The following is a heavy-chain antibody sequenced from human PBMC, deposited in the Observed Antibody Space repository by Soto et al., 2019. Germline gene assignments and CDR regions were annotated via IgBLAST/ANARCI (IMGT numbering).Heavy chain of an antibody. CDR1: GYSFTNYN. CDR2: IRTYNGNR. V-gene: IGHV1-18*01. J-gene: IGHJ3*02. CDR3: AREVGGTFFAAFDT. D-gene: IGHD1-26*01. Sequence: QVHLVQSGAEVRKPGASVKVSCKASGYSFTNYNIGWVRQAPGQGLEWLGWIRTYNGNRNYAQKFQGRVTMTTDASTSTADMELRGLRPDDTAVYYCAREVGGTFFAAFDTWGQGTRVTVSS.